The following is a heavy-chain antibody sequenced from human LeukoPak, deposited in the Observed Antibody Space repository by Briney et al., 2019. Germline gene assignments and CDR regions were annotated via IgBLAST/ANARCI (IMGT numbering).Heavy chain of an antibody. J-gene: IGHJ6*03. D-gene: IGHD1-7*01. CDR2: IIPIFGTA. CDR3: ARCPQPELRYYYYYMDV. V-gene: IGHV1-69*13. CDR1: GGTFSSYA. Sequence: SVKVSCKASGGTFSSYAISWVRQAPGQGLEWMGGIIPIFGTANYAQKFQGRVTITADESTSTAYMELSSLRSEDTAVYYCARCPQPELRYYYYYMDVWGKGTTVTVSS.